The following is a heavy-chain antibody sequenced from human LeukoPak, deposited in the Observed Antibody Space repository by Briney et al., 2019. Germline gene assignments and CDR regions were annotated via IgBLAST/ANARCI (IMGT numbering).Heavy chain of an antibody. D-gene: IGHD5-18*01. CDR3: AKDTRCGYSYGRLAVAAHVY. CDR1: GFTFDDYA. CDR2: NSWDSGSL. Sequence: PGRSLRLSCAASGFTFDDYAMPSVRHAPGKGLAWVSGNSWDSGSLGYADSVNGRFTISTDNSKNTLYMQMNSLRAQDTGPDYCAKDTRCGYSYGRLAVAAHVYSGEGTLGTASS. V-gene: IGHV3-9*01. J-gene: IGHJ4*02.